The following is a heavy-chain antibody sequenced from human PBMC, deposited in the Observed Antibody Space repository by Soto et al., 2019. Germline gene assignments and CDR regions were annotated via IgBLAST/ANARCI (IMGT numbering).Heavy chain of an antibody. CDR2: IGHASGDT. CDR1: GYTFTGHD. J-gene: IGHJ4*02. CDR3: GRGRSGQLVVFY. Sequence: QVQLVQSGAEVKKPGSSVKVSCKASGYTFTGHDIHWVRQAPGQGPDWMGEIGHASGDTRYAQKFQVRVTMTRDTSITTDYIELNNLSPDDTAVYYCGRGRSGQLVVFYWGQVTPVTVSS. V-gene: IGHV1-2*02. D-gene: IGHD3-10*01.